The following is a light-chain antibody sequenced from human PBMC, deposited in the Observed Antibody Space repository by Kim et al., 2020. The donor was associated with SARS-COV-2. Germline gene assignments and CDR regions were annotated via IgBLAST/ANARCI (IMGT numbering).Light chain of an antibody. Sequence: SASVGDRVTITCRASQDIKNDLGWYQQRPGQPPRLLIFAATALQSRVPSRFSGSGSGTEFILTINSLQPEDFATYFCQQDHNYPRTFGQGTKVEI. CDR1: QDIKND. V-gene: IGKV1-6*01. J-gene: IGKJ1*01. CDR2: AAT. CDR3: QQDHNYPRT.